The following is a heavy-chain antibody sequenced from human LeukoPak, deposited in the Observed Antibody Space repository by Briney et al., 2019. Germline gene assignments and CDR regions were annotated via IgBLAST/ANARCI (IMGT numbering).Heavy chain of an antibody. CDR1: GYTFTSYY. D-gene: IGHD3-22*01. CDR3: ARGNDSSGYYLPDAFDI. V-gene: IGHV1-46*01. Sequence: ASVKVSCKASGYTFTSYYMHWVRQAPGQGLEWMGIINPSGGSTSYAQKFQGRVTMTRDTSTSTVYMELSSLRSEDTAVYYCARGNDSSGYYLPDAFDIWGQGALGAASS. CDR2: INPSGGST. J-gene: IGHJ3*02.